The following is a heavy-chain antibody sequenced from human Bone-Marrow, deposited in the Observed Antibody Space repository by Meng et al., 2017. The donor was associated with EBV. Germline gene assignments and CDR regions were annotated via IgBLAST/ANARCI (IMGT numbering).Heavy chain of an antibody. Sequence: QVQLVQSGAEVKKPXXSVKVSCKASGYTFTSYSIHWMRQAPGQRLEGLGWISAGYGDTEYSQKFQGRVTISRDTSASTAYMELSSLTSEDTAVYYCARDPYCIGVTCYNYFDPWGQGPRGTVSS. CDR2: ISAGYGDT. V-gene: IGHV1-3*01. CDR3: ARDPYCIGVTCYNYFDP. J-gene: IGHJ5*02. D-gene: IGHD2-15*01. CDR1: GYTFTSYS.